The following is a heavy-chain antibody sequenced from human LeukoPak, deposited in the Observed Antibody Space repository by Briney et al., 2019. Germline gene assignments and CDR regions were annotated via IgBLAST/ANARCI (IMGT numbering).Heavy chain of an antibody. V-gene: IGHV3-7*04. CDR2: IKQDGSKK. J-gene: IGHJ4*02. Sequence: GGSLRYSCVASGFPFSSYWMTWVRQAPGKGLEWVANIKQDGSKKSYVDSVKGRFTISRDNAKNSLYLQMNSLRAEDTAIYYCTRVGYIDEGIDYWGQGTLVTVSS. CDR1: GFPFSSYW. CDR3: TRVGYIDEGIDY. D-gene: IGHD5-24*01.